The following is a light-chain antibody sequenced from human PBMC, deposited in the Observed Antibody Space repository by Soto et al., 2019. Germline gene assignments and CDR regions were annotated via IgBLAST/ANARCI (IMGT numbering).Light chain of an antibody. Sequence: QSALTQPRSVSGSPGQSVTISCTGTSSDVGGYNYVSWYQQHPGKAPKLMIYDVSRRPSGVPDRFSCSQSGNTASLTISGLQAEDDADYYCCSSAGTYTSVFGGGTQLTVL. CDR3: CSSAGTYTSV. V-gene: IGLV2-11*01. CDR2: DVS. CDR1: SSDVGGYNY. J-gene: IGLJ3*02.